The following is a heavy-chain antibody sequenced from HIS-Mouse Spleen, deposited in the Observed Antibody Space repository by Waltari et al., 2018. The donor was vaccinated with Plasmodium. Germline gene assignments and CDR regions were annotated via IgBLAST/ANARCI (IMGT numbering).Heavy chain of an antibody. D-gene: IGHD6-13*01. CDR1: GFTFSSYA. CDR3: ARAHTGYSSSWYYYGMDV. J-gene: IGHJ6*02. Sequence: QVQLVESGGGVVQPGRSLRLSCAASGFTFSSYAMHWVRQAPGKGLEWVAVLSYDGSKKYYADPVKGRFTISRDNSKNTLYLQMNSLRAEDTAVYYCARAHTGYSSSWYYYGMDVWGQGTTVTVSS. V-gene: IGHV3-30*01. CDR2: LSYDGSKK.